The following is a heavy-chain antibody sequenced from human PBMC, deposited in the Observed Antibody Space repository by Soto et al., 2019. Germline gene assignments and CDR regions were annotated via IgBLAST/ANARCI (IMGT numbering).Heavy chain of an antibody. J-gene: IGHJ4*02. CDR1: GGSIVGLY. V-gene: IGHV4-59*11. D-gene: IGHD1-26*01. CDR3: ARRWGYYFDY. Sequence: PSATLSLTYAVSGGSIVGLYWRWIRQPPGKGLEWIGYIYYSGSTNYNPSLKSRVTISVDTSKNQFSLKLSSVTAADTAVYYCARRWGYYFDYWGQGTLVTVSS. CDR2: IYYSGST.